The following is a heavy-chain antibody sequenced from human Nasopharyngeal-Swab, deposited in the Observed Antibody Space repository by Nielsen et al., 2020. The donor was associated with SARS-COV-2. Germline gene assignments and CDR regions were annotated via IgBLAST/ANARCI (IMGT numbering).Heavy chain of an antibody. V-gene: IGHV3-48*03. J-gene: IGHJ6*02. D-gene: IGHD3-22*01. CDR2: ISSSGSTI. CDR3: ARDDYYDSSGYYRYYYYGMDV. Sequence: GESLKISCAASGFTFSSYEMNWVRQAPGKGLEWVSYISSSGSTIYYADSVKGRFTISRDNAKNSLYLQMNSLRAEDTAVYYCARDDYYDSSGYYRYYYYGMDVWGQGTTVTVSS. CDR1: GFTFSSYE.